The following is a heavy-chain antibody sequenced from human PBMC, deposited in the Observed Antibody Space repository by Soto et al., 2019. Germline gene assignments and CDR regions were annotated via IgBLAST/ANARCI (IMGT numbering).Heavy chain of an antibody. J-gene: IGHJ4*02. CDR3: AKDNRPYCSGGSCYWADY. Sequence: QVQLVESGGGVVQPGRSLRLSCAASGFTFSSYGMHWVRQAPGKGLEWVAVISYDGSNKYYADSVKGRFTISRDNSKNTLYLQMNSLRAEDTAVYYWAKDNRPYCSGGSCYWADYWGQGTLVTVSS. D-gene: IGHD2-15*01. V-gene: IGHV3-30*18. CDR1: GFTFSSYG. CDR2: ISYDGSNK.